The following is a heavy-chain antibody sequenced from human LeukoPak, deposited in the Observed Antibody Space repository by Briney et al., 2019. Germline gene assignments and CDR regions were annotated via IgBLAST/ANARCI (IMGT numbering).Heavy chain of an antibody. V-gene: IGHV3-20*04. Sequence: GGSLRLSCAASGFTFDDYGMSWVRQAPGKGLEWVSGINWNGGSTGYADSVKGRFTISRDNAKNSLYLQMNSQRAEDTALYYCARGFAMTVWGWAFDIWGQGTMVTVSS. J-gene: IGHJ3*02. CDR1: GFTFDDYG. D-gene: IGHD2-21*01. CDR3: ARGFAMTVWGWAFDI. CDR2: INWNGGST.